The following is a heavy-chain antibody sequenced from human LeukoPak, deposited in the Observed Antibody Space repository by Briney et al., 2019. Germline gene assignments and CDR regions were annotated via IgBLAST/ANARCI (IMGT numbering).Heavy chain of an antibody. CDR2: ISAYNGNT. CDR3: ARDPSVVVTAPNGWFDP. J-gene: IGHJ5*02. D-gene: IGHD2-21*02. V-gene: IGHV1-18*01. CDR1: GYTFITYD. Sequence: GASVKVSCKASGYTFITYDISWVRQAPGQGLEWMGWISAYNGNTNYAQKIQGRVTMTTDTFTSTAYMELRSLRSDDTAVYYCARDPSVVVTAPNGWFDPWGQGTLVTVSS.